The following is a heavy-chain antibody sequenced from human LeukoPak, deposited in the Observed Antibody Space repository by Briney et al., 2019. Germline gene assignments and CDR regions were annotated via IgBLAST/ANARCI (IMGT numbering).Heavy chain of an antibody. CDR3: VKEYAATGTRTPDY. Sequence: PGGSLRLSCAASGFTFSSYGVHWVRQAPGKGLEWVAFIRYDGNNKYYSDSVKGRFTISRDNSKNMLYLQMNSLRAEDTVVYYCVKEYAATGTRTPDYWGQGTLVTVSS. CDR1: GFTFSSYG. J-gene: IGHJ4*02. CDR2: IRYDGNNK. V-gene: IGHV3-30*02. D-gene: IGHD6-13*01.